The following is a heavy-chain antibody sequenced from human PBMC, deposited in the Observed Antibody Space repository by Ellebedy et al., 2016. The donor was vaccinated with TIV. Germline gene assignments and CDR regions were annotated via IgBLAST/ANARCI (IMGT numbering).Heavy chain of an antibody. J-gene: IGHJ6*02. CDR2: INPSGGST. CDR1: GYTFTSYY. V-gene: IGHV1-46*01. Sequence: ASVKVSXXASGYTFTSYYMHWVRQAPGQGLEWMGIINPSGGSTSYAQKFQGRVTMTRDTSTSTVYMELSSLRSEDTAVYYCAREWSRGAPGPPSYGMDVWGQGTTVTVSS. CDR3: AREWSRGAPGPPSYGMDV. D-gene: IGHD3-10*01.